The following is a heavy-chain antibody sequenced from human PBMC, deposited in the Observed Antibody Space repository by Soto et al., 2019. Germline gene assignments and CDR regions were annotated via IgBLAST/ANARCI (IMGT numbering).Heavy chain of an antibody. CDR3: ARGLNCHHVLGMDV. J-gene: IGHJ6*02. D-gene: IGHD1-1*01. CDR2: ISFDGSDQ. Sequence: QVQLVESGGGVVQPRRSLRLSCAASGFTFISYAMHWVRQTPGKGLECMAAISFDGSDQYYADSVKGRFTISRDNSKNALYVQMNSLRAEDTAVYYCARGLNCHHVLGMDVWGQGTTVTVSS. CDR1: GFTFISYA. V-gene: IGHV3-30-3*01.